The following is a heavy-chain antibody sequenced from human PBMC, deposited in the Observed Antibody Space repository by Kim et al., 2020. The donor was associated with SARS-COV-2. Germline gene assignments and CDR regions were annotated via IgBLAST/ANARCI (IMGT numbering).Heavy chain of an antibody. CDR3: ARLYSSSWYYFDY. V-gene: IGHV5-51*01. Sequence: YRPSFQGQVTISADKSISTAYLQWSSLKASDTAMYYCARLYSSSWYYFDYWGQGTLVTVSS. J-gene: IGHJ4*02. D-gene: IGHD6-13*01.